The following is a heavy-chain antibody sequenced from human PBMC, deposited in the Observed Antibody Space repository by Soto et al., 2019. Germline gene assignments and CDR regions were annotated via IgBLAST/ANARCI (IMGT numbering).Heavy chain of an antibody. CDR2: ISSSRSNI. V-gene: IGHV3-21*01. CDR3: ARDLGKYSSGWLIDY. Sequence: AGGSLRLSCAASGFTFSSYSMNWVRQAPGKGLEWVSSISSSRSNIYYADSVKGRFTISRDNSKNTLYLQMNSLRAEDTAVYYCARDLGKYSSGWLIDYWGQGTLVTVSS. J-gene: IGHJ4*02. CDR1: GFTFSSYS. D-gene: IGHD6-19*01.